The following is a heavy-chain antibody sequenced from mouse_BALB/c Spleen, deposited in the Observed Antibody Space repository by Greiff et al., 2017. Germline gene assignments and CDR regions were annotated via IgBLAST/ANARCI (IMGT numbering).Heavy chain of an antibody. CDR3: ASYGSSHFDY. CDR1: GYTFTDYA. Sequence: VQLQQSGAELVRPGVSVKISCKGSGYTFTDYAMHWVKQSHAKSLEWIGVISTYYGDASYNQKFKGKATMTVDKSSSTAYMELARLTSEDSAIYYCASYGSSHFDYWGQGTTLTVSS. J-gene: IGHJ2*01. CDR2: ISTYYGDA. D-gene: IGHD1-1*01. V-gene: IGHV1S137*01.